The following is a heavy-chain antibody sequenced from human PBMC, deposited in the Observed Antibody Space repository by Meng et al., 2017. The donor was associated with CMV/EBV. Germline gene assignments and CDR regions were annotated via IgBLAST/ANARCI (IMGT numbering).Heavy chain of an antibody. J-gene: IGHJ4*02. Sequence: KVSCKASGYTFTSYYMHWVRQAPGKGLEWMGIINPSGGSTSYAQKLQGRVTMTRDTSTSTVYMELSSLRSEDTAVYYCARTRMFWLVNWGQGTLVTVSS. CDR1: GYTFTSYY. D-gene: IGHD2-21*01. CDR2: INPSGGST. V-gene: IGHV1-46*01. CDR3: ARTRMFWLVN.